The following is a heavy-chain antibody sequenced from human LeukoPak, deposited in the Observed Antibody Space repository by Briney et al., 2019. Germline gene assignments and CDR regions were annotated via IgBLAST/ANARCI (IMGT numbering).Heavy chain of an antibody. J-gene: IGHJ4*02. CDR2: ISYTGTYI. Sequence: GGSLRLSCAASAFILNAYNMNWVRQAPGKGLEWVSSISYTGTYIYYADSVKGRFTISRDNAQNSLYLQMNSLRAEDTAVYYCARYVNYWGQGTLVTVSS. D-gene: IGHD2/OR15-2a*01. V-gene: IGHV3-21*01. CDR3: ARYVNY. CDR1: AFILNAYN.